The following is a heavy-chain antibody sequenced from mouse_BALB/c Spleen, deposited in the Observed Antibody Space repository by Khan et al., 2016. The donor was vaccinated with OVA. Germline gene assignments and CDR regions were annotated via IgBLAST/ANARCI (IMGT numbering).Heavy chain of an antibody. CDR2: IWAGGST. Sequence: QVQLKQSGPGLVAPSQSLSITCTVSGFSLTSYGVHWVRQPPGKGLEWLGVIWAGGSTNYNSALMSSLSISNDHSKRQVFLTMNRLQTDDTAMYYCARLDDIWGQGTTLTVSS. CDR3: ARLDDI. J-gene: IGHJ2*01. D-gene: IGHD1-3*01. CDR1: GFSLTSYG. V-gene: IGHV2-9*02.